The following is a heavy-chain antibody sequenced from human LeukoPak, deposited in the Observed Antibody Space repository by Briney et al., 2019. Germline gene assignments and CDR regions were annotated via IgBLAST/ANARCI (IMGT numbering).Heavy chain of an antibody. CDR3: ARSVEKYGLRNWFDP. Sequence: SETLSLTCTVSGDSIYITNYYWDWIRQPPGKGLEWIGNIFYSGDTKYNPSLKSRVTISMEPSKSQFSLRLSSVTAADTAVYYCARSVEKYGLRNWFDPWGQGSLVIVSS. CDR2: IFYSGDT. D-gene: IGHD3-10*01. J-gene: IGHJ5*02. CDR1: GDSIYITNYY. V-gene: IGHV4-39*01.